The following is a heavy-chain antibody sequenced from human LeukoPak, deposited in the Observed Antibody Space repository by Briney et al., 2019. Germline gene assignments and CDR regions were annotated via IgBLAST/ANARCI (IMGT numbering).Heavy chain of an antibody. CDR1: GYTCTSYG. CDR2: ISAYNGNT. V-gene: IGHV1-18*01. D-gene: IGHD3-10*01. J-gene: IGHJ5*02. Sequence: ASVKVSCKASGYTCTSYGISWVRQAPGQGLEWMGWISAYNGNTNDAQKLQGRVTMTTDTSTSTAYMELRSLRSDDTAVYYCARGVGARGRYYYGSGSYPTGHRFDPWGQGTLVTVSS. CDR3: ARGVGARGRYYYGSGSYPTGHRFDP.